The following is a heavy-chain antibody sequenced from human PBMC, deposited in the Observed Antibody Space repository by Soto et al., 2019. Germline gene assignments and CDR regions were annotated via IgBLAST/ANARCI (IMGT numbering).Heavy chain of an antibody. CDR3: AKDTERWSVVVPAAPDY. J-gene: IGHJ4*02. CDR1: AFTFSSDA. CDR2: ISGGGGST. V-gene: IGHV3-23*01. D-gene: IGHD2-2*01. Sequence: SLRLSCAASAFTFSSDAMTLVPQAPGKLLEWVSAISGGGGSTYYADSVKGRFTISRDNSKSRLYLQINCLRAEDTAVYYCAKDTERWSVVVPAAPDYWGQGALVTVFS.